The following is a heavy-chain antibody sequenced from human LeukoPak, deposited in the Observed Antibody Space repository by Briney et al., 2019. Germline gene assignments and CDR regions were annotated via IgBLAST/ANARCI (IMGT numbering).Heavy chain of an antibody. V-gene: IGHV4-59*08. D-gene: IGHD1-1*01. J-gene: IGHJ4*02. CDR1: GGSISSYY. CDR3: ARGRYSDY. CDR2: IYYSGST. Sequence: SETLSLTCTVSGGSISSYYWSWIRQPPGKGLEWIGYIYYSGSTNYNPSLKSRVTISVDTSKNQFSLKLSSVTAADTAVYYCARGRYSDYWGQGTLVTVSS.